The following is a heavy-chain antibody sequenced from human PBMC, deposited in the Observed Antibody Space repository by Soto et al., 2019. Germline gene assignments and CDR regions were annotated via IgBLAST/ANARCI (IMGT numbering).Heavy chain of an antibody. J-gene: IGHJ6*01. CDR2: IYSSELT. CDR3: AREDMRDLWIHGLDF. Sequence: KTSETLSLTCTVSVGSIRSAYYCLSWVLQPPGNGLEWIGSIYSSELTYYNPSLQSRVTIAVYTSKQQFSLKLSSMTDADTAVYYCAREDMRDLWIHGLDFWGQGTTVTVSS. V-gene: IGHV4-30-4*01. D-gene: IGHD3-3*01. CDR1: VGSIRSAYYC.